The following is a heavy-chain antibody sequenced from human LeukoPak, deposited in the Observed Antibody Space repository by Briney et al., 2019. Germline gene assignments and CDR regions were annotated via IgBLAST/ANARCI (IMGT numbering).Heavy chain of an antibody. CDR1: GGSINSGSHY. CDR2: IYSSGST. Sequence: SETLSLTCTVSGGSINSGSHYWSWIRQPAGKGLEWIGRIYSSGSTNYNPSLKSRVTMSVDTSKNQFSLKLSSVTAADAAVYYCVTSYYYYYFYMDVWGRGTTVTVSS. V-gene: IGHV4-61*02. J-gene: IGHJ6*03. CDR3: VTSYYYYYFYMDV.